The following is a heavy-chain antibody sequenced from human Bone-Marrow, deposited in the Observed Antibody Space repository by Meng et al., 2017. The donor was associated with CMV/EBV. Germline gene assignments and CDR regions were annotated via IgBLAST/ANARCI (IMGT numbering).Heavy chain of an antibody. CDR2: IYYSGST. CDR1: GGSISSGGYY. V-gene: IGHV4-61*08. CDR3: ARDLVYCSSTSCPAGAFDI. D-gene: IGHD2-2*01. J-gene: IGHJ3*02. Sequence: GSLRLSCTVSGGSISSGGYYWSWIRQHPGKGLEWIGYIYYSGSTNYNPSLKSRVTISVDTSKNQFSLKLSSVTAADMAVYYCARDLVYCSSTSCPAGAFDIWGQGTMVTVSS.